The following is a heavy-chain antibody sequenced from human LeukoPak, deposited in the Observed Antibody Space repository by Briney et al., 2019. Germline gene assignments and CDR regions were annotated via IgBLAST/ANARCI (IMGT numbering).Heavy chain of an antibody. J-gene: IGHJ4*02. Sequence: GGSLRLSCAASGFTFSNYTMHWVRQAPGKGLEWVAGISYDGSNKYSADSVKGRFTISRDNSKNTLYLQMNSLRVEDTAVYYCARDQYSRGYYGYWGQGTLVTVSS. CDR3: ARDQYSRGYYGY. D-gene: IGHD6-19*01. CDR1: GFTFSNYT. V-gene: IGHV3-30*14. CDR2: ISYDGSNK.